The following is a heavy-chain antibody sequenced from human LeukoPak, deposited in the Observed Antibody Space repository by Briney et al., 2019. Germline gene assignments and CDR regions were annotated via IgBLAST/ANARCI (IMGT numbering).Heavy chain of an antibody. CDR3: VRDPRDTYGTNWFVS. D-gene: IGHD2-21*01. V-gene: IGHV3-23*01. J-gene: IGHJ5*01. Sequence: GGSLRLSCVASGFSFGNYAMSWVRQAPGKGLQWVSQISGTGGATWYAGFARDRFTISRDNSKKTLYLQMSGLRVEDTAMYYCVRDPRDTYGTNWFVSWGQGTLLIVSS. CDR2: ISGTGGAT. CDR1: GFSFGNYA.